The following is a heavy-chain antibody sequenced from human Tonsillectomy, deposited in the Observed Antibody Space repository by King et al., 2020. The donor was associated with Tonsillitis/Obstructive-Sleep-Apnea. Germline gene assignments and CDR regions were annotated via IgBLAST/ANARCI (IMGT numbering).Heavy chain of an antibody. CDR3: AKDPPRGGVTGGRAFEI. J-gene: IGHJ3*02. CDR1: GFTFSSYA. V-gene: IGHV3-23*04. D-gene: IGHD3-16*01. Sequence: VQLVESGGGLVQPGGSLRPSCAASGFTFSSYAMSWVRQAPGKGLEWVSGISGCGGSTYYAVTVKGRFPISRDNSKNTLYLQMNNLRSEDTAVYYCAKDPPRGGVTGGRAFEIWGQGTMVTVSS. CDR2: ISGCGGST.